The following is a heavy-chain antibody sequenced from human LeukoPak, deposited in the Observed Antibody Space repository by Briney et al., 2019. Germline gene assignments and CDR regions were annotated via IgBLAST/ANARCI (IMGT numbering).Heavy chain of an antibody. CDR3: ARTSGGNSDY. V-gene: IGHV4-38-2*01. J-gene: IGHJ4*02. Sequence: SETLSLTCAVSVYSISSGYYWGWIRQPPGKGLEWIGSIYHSGSTYYNPSLKSRVTISVDTSKNQFSLKLSSVTAADTAVYYCARTSGGNSDYWGQGTLVTVSS. CDR2: IYHSGST. CDR1: VYSISSGYY. D-gene: IGHD4-23*01.